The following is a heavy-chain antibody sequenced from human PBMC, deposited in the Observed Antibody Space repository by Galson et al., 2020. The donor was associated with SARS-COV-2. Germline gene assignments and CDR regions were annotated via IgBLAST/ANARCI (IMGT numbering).Heavy chain of an antibody. CDR2: IKQDGSEK. D-gene: IGHD1-26*01. J-gene: IGHJ6*02. Sequence: GGSLRLSCAASGFTFSKYLMSWVRQAPGKGLEWVANIKQDGSEKYYVDSVKGRFTISRDNTKNSLYLQMNSLTADDTALYFCARDQWELLGGGNKYYYYYGMDVWGQGTTVTVSS. CDR1: GFTFSKYL. V-gene: IGHV3-7*01. CDR3: ARDQWELLGGGNKYYYYYGMDV.